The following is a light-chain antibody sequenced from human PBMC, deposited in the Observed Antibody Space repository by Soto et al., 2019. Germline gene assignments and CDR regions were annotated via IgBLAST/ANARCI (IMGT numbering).Light chain of an antibody. CDR1: SSNIGNNY. V-gene: IGLV1-51*01. J-gene: IGLJ2*01. CDR3: VTWNSSLSAGV. CDR2: YNN. Sequence: QSVLTQPPSVSAAPGQKVTISCTGSSSNIGNNYVAWYQQPPGTAPKLVIYYNNHRPSGIPARFSGSKSGTSAILRITGLQPGDEADYYCVTWNSSLSAGVFGGGTKLTVL.